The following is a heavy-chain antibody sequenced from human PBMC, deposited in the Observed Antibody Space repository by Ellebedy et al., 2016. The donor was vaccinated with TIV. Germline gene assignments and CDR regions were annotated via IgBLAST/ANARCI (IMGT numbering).Heavy chain of an antibody. Sequence: SETLSLTCAVSGGSFSGYYWSWIRQPPEKGLEWIGEINHSGYTNFNPSLKSRVTISVDTSKNQFSLSLNSVTASDTAVYYCARIGDYWGQGTLVTVSS. J-gene: IGHJ4*02. CDR1: GGSFSGYY. CDR2: INHSGYT. CDR3: ARIGDY. V-gene: IGHV4-34*01.